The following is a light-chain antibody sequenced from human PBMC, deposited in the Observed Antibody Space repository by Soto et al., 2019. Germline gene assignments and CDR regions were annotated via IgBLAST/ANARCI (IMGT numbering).Light chain of an antibody. J-gene: IGKJ1*01. CDR2: AAS. CDR3: HQPYANPWT. V-gene: IGKV1-39*01. CDR1: QRISTY. Sequence: DIQPTQFPSPLSASVGDRVAITFLASQRISTYLNWYQQKPGKAPQVLLYAASNLQSGVPPRFSGSGSGTDFTLTISSLQPEDFETYYCHQPYANPWTFGPGSMVDI.